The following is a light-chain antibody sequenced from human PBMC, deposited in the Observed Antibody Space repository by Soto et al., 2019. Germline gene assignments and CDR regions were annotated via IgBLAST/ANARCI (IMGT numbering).Light chain of an antibody. V-gene: IGLV2-8*01. J-gene: IGLJ1*01. CDR1: SSDVGDFDY. CDR2: EVN. Sequence: QSALTQPPSASGSPGQSVTISCTGTSSDVGDFDYVSWYQHHPGKAPKLIIFEVNKRPSGVPDRFSGSKFGNTASLTVSGLEAEDEADYYCNSYGCGIYVFGSGTKLTVL. CDR3: NSYGCGIYV.